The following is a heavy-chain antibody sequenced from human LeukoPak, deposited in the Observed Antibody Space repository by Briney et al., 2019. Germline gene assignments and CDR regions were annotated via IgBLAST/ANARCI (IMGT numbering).Heavy chain of an antibody. CDR1: GFXFSSYA. CDR2: ITNNGGST. J-gene: IGHJ4*02. CDR3: VKVDCNGGSCYFDY. Sequence: GGSLRLSCSASGFXFSSYAIYWVRQAPGKGLEYVSAITNNGGSTYYADSVKGRFTISRDNSKNTVYLQMSSLRAEDTAVYYCVKVDCNGGSCYFDYWGQGTLVSVSS. D-gene: IGHD2-15*01. V-gene: IGHV3-64D*09.